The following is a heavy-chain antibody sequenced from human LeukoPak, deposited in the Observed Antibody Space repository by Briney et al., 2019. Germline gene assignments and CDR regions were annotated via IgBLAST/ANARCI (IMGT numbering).Heavy chain of an antibody. CDR3: AGGGYCSGGSCYLDY. CDR2: IYYRGST. Sequence: WEPVSLPHTVSGDSNSSSSYFWGWVRQPPGKGLEWFGSIYYRGSTYYNPSLKSRVTISVDTSKNQFSLKLSSVTAADTAVYYCAGGGYCSGGSCYLDYWGQGTLVTVSS. J-gene: IGHJ4*02. D-gene: IGHD2-15*01. V-gene: IGHV4-39*07. CDR1: GDSNSSSSYF.